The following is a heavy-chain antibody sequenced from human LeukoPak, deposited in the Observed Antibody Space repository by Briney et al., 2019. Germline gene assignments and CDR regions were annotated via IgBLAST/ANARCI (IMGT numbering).Heavy chain of an antibody. J-gene: IGHJ4*02. CDR2: SNWNGGST. V-gene: IGHV3-20*04. Sequence: GGSLRLSCAASGCNFNDYGMSWGRQAPGRGLELVSGSNWNGGSTGYADSVKGRFTISRDNAKNSLSLQMNSLRAEDTAFYYCARGSIAIYYYDSSGYFDYWGQGTLVTVSS. D-gene: IGHD3-22*01. CDR1: GCNFNDYG. CDR3: ARGSIAIYYYDSSGYFDY.